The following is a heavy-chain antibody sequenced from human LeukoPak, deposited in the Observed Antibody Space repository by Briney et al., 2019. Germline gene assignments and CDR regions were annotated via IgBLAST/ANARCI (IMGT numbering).Heavy chain of an antibody. CDR1: GYTLTELS. CDR3: ATEGTYTSGWDFDY. J-gene: IGHJ4*02. CDR2: FDPEDGET. Sequence: ASVKVSCNVSGYTLTELSMHWVRQAPGKGLEWMGGFDPEDGETIFAQKFQGRVTMTEDTSTDTAYMELSSLRSEDTAVFYCATEGTYTSGWDFDYWGQGTLVTVSS. D-gene: IGHD6-19*01. V-gene: IGHV1-24*01.